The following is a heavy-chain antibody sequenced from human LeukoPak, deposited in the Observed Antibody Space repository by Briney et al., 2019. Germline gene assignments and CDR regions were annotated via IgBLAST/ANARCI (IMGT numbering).Heavy chain of an antibody. CDR1: GGSISSGNYY. CDR3: ARDRRLFLYSSSWYGGHDAFDI. D-gene: IGHD6-13*01. Sequence: ASQTLSLTCTVSGGSISSGNYYWSWIRQPAGKGLEWIGRIYTSGSTNYNPSLKSRVTMSVDTSKNQFSLKLSSVTAADTAVYYCARDRRLFLYSSSWYGGHDAFDIWGQGTMVTVSS. J-gene: IGHJ3*02. CDR2: IYTSGST. V-gene: IGHV4-61*02.